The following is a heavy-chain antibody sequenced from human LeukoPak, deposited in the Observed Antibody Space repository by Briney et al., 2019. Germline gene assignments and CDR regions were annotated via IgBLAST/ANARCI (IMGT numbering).Heavy chain of an antibody. CDR2: ISGDGRST. CDR3: ARDTSGAIDY. V-gene: IGHV3-43*02. Sequence: GGSLTLFCAPSGFTFDDSAMHWVREARGEGLEWVSRISGDGRSTHYAGAVKGRFTISRDNRIDSLYLPMNSLRTEDTALYYCARDTSGAIDYWGQGTLVTVSS. CDR1: GFTFDDSA. D-gene: IGHD1-26*01. J-gene: IGHJ4*02.